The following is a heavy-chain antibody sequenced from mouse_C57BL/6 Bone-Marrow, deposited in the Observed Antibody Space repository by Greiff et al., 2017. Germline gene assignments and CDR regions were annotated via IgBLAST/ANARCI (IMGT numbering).Heavy chain of an antibody. D-gene: IGHD2-5*01. J-gene: IGHJ3*01. CDR1: GFTFSNYR. Sequence: VMLVEPGGGLVRPGNSLKLSCVTSGFTFSNYRMHWLRQPPGKRLEWIAVITVKFDNYGANDAESVKGRFVISRDDSKSSVYLEMSRIRPKDTATYFCSRSGYSNYERFAYWGQGTLVTVTA. CDR3: SRSGYSNYERFAY. V-gene: IGHV13-2*01. CDR2: ITVKFDNYGA.